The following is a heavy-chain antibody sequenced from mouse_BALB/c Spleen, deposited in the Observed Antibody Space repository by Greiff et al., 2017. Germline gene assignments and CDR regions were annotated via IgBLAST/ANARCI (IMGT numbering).Heavy chain of an antibody. V-gene: IGHV1-14*01. Sequence: EVQLVESGPELVKPGASVKMSCKASGYTFTSYVMHWVKQKPGQGLEWIGYINPYNDGTKYNEKFKGKATLTSDKSSSTAYMELSSLTSEDSAVYYCAREDYDYDPYAMDYWGQGTSVTVSS. CDR3: AREDYDYDPYAMDY. CDR1: GYTFTSYV. CDR2: INPYNDGT. D-gene: IGHD2-4*01. J-gene: IGHJ4*01.